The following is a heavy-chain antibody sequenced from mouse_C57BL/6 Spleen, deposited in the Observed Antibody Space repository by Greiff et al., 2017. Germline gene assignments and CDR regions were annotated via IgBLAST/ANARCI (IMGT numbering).Heavy chain of an antibody. CDR3: ATYYDGSSYDAMDY. V-gene: IGHV14-3*01. CDR1: GFNIKNTY. D-gene: IGHD1-1*01. Sequence: EVQLQQSVAELVRPGASVKLSCTASGFNIKNTYMHWVKQRPEQGLEWIGRIDPANGNTKYAPKFQGKATITADTSSNTAYLQLSSLTSDDTAIYYCATYYDGSSYDAMDYWGQGTSVTVSS. CDR2: IDPANGNT. J-gene: IGHJ4*01.